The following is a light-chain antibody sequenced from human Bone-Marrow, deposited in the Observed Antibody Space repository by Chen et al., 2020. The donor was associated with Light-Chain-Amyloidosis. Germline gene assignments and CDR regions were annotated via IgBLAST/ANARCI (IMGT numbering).Light chain of an antibody. J-gene: IGKJ2*01. Sequence: EIVKTQSPATLSVSPGERATLSCRASQSVKRNLAWYQQKPGQAPRLLIYGASTRATGIPDRFSGSGSGTEFTLSISSLQSEDFAVYYCQQYNNWPPDTFGQGTKVEIK. V-gene: IGKV3-15*01. CDR2: GAS. CDR3: QQYNNWPPDT. CDR1: QSVKRN.